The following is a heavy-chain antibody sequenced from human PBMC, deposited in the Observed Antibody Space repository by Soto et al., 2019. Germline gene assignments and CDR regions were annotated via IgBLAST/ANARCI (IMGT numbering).Heavy chain of an antibody. CDR1: GFTFSSYG. V-gene: IGHV3-7*01. D-gene: IGHD1-7*01. Sequence: PGGSLRLSCAASGFTFSSYGMHWVRQAPGKGLEWVANIKQDGSEKYYVDSVKGRFTISRDKAKNSLYLQMNSLRAEDTAVYYCARQNWNYGVLNGYYYGMDVWGQGTTVTVSS. CDR3: ARQNWNYGVLNGYYYGMDV. J-gene: IGHJ6*02. CDR2: IKQDGSEK.